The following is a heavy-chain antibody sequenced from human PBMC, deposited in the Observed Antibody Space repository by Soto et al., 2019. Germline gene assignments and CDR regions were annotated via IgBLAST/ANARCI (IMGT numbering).Heavy chain of an antibody. CDR1: GGSFSGYY. D-gene: IGHD3-3*01. Sequence: SETLSLTCAVYGGSFSGYYWSWIRQPPGKGLEWIGEINHSGSTNYNPSLKSRVTISVDTSKNQFSLKLSSVTAADTAVYYCARFIRFLEWSFDYWGQGTLVTVSS. J-gene: IGHJ4*02. CDR2: INHSGST. CDR3: ARFIRFLEWSFDY. V-gene: IGHV4-34*01.